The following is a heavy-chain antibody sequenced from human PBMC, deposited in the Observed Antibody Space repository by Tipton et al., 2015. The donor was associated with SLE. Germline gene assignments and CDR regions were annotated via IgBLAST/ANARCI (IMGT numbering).Heavy chain of an antibody. J-gene: IGHJ4*02. D-gene: IGHD6-6*01. Sequence: TLSLTCTVSGGSISSYYWSWIRQPPGKGLEWIGYIYYSGSTNYNASLKSRVTISVDTSKNQFSLKLSSVTAADTAVYYCARDLAARGGHYFDYWGQGTLVTVSS. CDR2: IYYSGST. CDR3: ARDLAARGGHYFDY. CDR1: GGSISSYY. V-gene: IGHV4-59*01.